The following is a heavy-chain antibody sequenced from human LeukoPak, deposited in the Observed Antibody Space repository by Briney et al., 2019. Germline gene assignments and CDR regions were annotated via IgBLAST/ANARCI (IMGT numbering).Heavy chain of an antibody. J-gene: IGHJ3*02. CDR3: AREKGMVRGSNAFDI. CDR1: GFTFSSYG. CDR2: ISYDGSNK. Sequence: PGGSLRLSCAASGFTFSSYGIHWVRQAPGKGLEWVAVISYDGSNKYYADSVKGRFTISRDNSKNTLYLQMNSLRAEDTAVYYCAREKGMVRGSNAFDIWGQGTMVTVSS. D-gene: IGHD3-10*01. V-gene: IGHV3-30*19.